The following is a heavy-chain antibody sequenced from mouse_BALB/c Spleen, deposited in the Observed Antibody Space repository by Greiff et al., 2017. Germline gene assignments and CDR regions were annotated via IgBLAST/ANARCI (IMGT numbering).Heavy chain of an antibody. CDR1: GYTFTSYT. J-gene: IGHJ4*01. V-gene: IGHV1-4*02. CDR2: INPSSGYT. D-gene: IGHD1-1*01. CDR3: APLRSYAMDY. Sequence: VQLQQSAAELARPGASVKMSCKASGYTFTSYTMHWVKQRPGQGLEWIGYINPSSGYTEYNQKFKDKTTLTADKSSSTAYMQLSSLTSEDSAVYYCAPLRSYAMDYWGQGTSVTVSS.